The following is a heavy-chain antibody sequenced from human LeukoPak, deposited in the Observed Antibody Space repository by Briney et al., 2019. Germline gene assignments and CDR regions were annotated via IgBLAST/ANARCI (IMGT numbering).Heavy chain of an antibody. D-gene: IGHD3-10*02. CDR1: GFTFSNYW. Sequence: GGSLRLSCAASGFTFSNYWMHWVRQAPGKGLVWVSRINSDGSSTTYADSVKGRFTISRDNAKNTLHLQMNSLRADDTAVYYCARMFGTPDALDIWGQGTAVTVSS. CDR2: INSDGSST. J-gene: IGHJ3*02. V-gene: IGHV3-74*01. CDR3: ARMFGTPDALDI.